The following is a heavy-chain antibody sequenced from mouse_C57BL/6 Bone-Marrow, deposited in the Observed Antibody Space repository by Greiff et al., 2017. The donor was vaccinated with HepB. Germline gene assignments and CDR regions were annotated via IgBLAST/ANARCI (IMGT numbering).Heavy chain of an antibody. CDR2: ISSGSSTI. V-gene: IGHV5-17*01. J-gene: IGHJ4*01. D-gene: IGHD1-1*01. Sequence: EVKLVESGGGLVKPGGSLKLSCAASGFTFSDYGMHWDRQAPEKGLEWVAYISSGSSTIYYADTVKGRFTISRDNAKNTLFLQRTSLRSEDTAMYYCARNYGSSYEGDAMDYWGQGTSVTVSS. CDR3: ARNYGSSYEGDAMDY. CDR1: GFTFSDYG.